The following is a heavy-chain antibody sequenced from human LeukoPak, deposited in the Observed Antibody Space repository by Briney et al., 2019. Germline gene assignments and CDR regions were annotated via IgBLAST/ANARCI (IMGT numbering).Heavy chain of an antibody. J-gene: IGHJ4*02. Sequence: GGSLRLSCAASGFTFSSYAMYWVRQAPGKGLEWVSRINPDGSTTTYADSVKGRFTISRDNAKNTVYLQMNSLRAEDTAVYYCAKDPSGEAWDYFDYWGQGTLVTVSS. D-gene: IGHD1-26*01. CDR3: AKDPSGEAWDYFDY. CDR1: GFTFSSYA. V-gene: IGHV3-23*01. CDR2: INPDGSTT.